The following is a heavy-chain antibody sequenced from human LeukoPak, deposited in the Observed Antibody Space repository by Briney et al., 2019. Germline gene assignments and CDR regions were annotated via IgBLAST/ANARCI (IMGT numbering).Heavy chain of an antibody. D-gene: IGHD2-15*01. CDR2: ISAYNGNT. CDR1: GYTFTSYS. V-gene: IGHV1-18*01. CDR3: ARASYCSDGSCYSDY. J-gene: IGHJ4*02. Sequence: GASVKVSCKASGYTFTSYSISWVRQAPGQGLEWMGWISAYNGNTIYAQKVKGGVTMTTDTYTSTAYMELRSLKSDDTAVYYCARASYCSDGSCYSDYWGQGTLVTVSS.